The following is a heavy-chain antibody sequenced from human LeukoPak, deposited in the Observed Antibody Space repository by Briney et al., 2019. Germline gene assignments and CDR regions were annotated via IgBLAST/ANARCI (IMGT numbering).Heavy chain of an antibody. V-gene: IGHV3-48*01. CDR3: ARGAYYYED. D-gene: IGHD3-22*01. J-gene: IGHJ4*02. CDR1: GFTFSSHS. Sequence: GGSLRLSRAASGFTFSSHSMNWVRQPPGKGLEWVSYISSSSTIYYADSVKGRFTISRDNAKNSLYLQMDSLRAEDTAVYYCARGAYYYEDWGQPTLVTVSS. CDR2: ISSSSTI.